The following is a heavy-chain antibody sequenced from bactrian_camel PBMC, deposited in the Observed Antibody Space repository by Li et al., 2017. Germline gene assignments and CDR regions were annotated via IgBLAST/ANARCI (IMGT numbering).Heavy chain of an antibody. CDR1: EYTASTNC. Sequence: HVQLVESGGGSVQAGGSLRLSCEFSEYTASTNCMAWFRQSPGFEREEVARVAASDGRTRYADSVKGRFTISKDNDKNTVYLQLNDLKPEDTAIYTCAADPVAKCPDWRPFTHWGQGTQVTVS. CDR3: AADPVAKCPDWRPFTH. CDR2: VAASDGRT. J-gene: IGHJ4*01. D-gene: IGHD1*01. V-gene: IGHV3-3*01.